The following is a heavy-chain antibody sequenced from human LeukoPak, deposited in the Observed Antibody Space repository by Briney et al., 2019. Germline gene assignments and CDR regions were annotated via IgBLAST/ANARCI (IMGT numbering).Heavy chain of an antibody. V-gene: IGHV3-53*01. J-gene: IGHJ5*02. CDR3: ARDNWFDA. Sequence: SGGSLRLSCAASGFTVSSNYMSWVRQAPGKGLEWVSVIYSTGTTFYADSVKGRFTISRDNSKNTLSLQMNSLRAEDTAVYYCARDNWFDAWGQGTLVTVSS. CDR1: GFTVSSNY. CDR2: IYSTGTT.